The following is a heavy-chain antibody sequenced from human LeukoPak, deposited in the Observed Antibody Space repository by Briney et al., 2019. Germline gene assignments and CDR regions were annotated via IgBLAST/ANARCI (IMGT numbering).Heavy chain of an antibody. J-gene: IGHJ4*02. CDR2: IYSGGST. CDR1: GFTVSSNY. CDR3: ARDRGEFSHFDY. Sequence: GGSLRLSCAASGFTVSSNYMSWVRQAPGKGLEWVSVIYSGGSTYYADSVKGRFTISRDNSKNTLYLQMNSLRAEDTAVYYCARDRGEFSHFDYWGQGTLVTVSS. D-gene: IGHD3-16*01. V-gene: IGHV3-66*02.